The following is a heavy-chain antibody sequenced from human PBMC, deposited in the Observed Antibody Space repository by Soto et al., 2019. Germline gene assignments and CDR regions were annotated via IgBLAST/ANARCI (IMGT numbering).Heavy chain of an antibody. CDR1: GGSISSSSYY. CDR2: IYYSGST. CDR3: ASEIENYDILTGHYMDV. D-gene: IGHD3-9*01. J-gene: IGHJ6*03. V-gene: IGHV4-39*01. Sequence: SETLSLTCTVSGGSISSSSYYWGWIRQPPGKGLEWIGSIYYSGSTYYNPSLKSRVTISVDTSKNQFSLKLSSVTAADTAVYYCASEIENYDILTGHYMDVWGKGTTVTVSS.